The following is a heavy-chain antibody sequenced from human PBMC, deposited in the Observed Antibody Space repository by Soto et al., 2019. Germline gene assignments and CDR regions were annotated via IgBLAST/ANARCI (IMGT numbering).Heavy chain of an antibody. CDR3: ARHKSGSDWLDP. D-gene: IGHD2-15*01. Sequence: SETLSLTCTVSGGSISDISYCWGWIRQPPGKGLQWIGCMFYSGATYYNPSLKNRVTLSVDTSNNEFSLKLVSVAAPDTAVYYCARHKSGSDWLDPWGQGTLVTVSS. CDR1: GGSISDISYC. V-gene: IGHV4-39*01. J-gene: IGHJ5*02. CDR2: MFYSGAT.